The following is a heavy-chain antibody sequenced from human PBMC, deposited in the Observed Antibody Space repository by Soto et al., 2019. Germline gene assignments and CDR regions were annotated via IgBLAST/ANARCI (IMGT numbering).Heavy chain of an antibody. Sequence: QVQLVQSGAEVKKPGASVKVSCKASGYTFTNYGLTWVRQAPGQGLEWMGWVSGYTGNTNYAQELQGRVTMTTDTSTSTAYMELRSLRSDDTAVYYCARGRGKTGKVYYYYMDVWGKGTTVTVSS. CDR1: GYTFTNYG. CDR3: ARGRGKTGKVYYYYMDV. CDR2: VSGYTGNT. D-gene: IGHD7-27*01. V-gene: IGHV1-18*01. J-gene: IGHJ6*03.